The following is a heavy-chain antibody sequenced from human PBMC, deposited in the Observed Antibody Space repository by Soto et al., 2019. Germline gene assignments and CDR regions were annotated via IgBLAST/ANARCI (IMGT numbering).Heavy chain of an antibody. D-gene: IGHD6-19*01. CDR3: ARLSSGWYNDAFDI. Sequence: SVKVSCKASGGTFSSYAISWVRQAPGQGLEWMGGIIPIFGTANYAQKFQGRVTITADESTSTAYMELSSLRSEDTAVYYCARLSSGWYNDAFDIWGQGTMVTLSS. J-gene: IGHJ3*02. V-gene: IGHV1-69*13. CDR1: GGTFSSYA. CDR2: IIPIFGTA.